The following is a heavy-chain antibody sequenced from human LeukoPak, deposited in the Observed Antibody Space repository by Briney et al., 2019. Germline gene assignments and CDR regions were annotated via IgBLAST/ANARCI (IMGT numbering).Heavy chain of an antibody. CDR1: GYTFTSYG. CDR3: AREGTIFGVVNDYYYGMDV. V-gene: IGHV1-18*01. Sequence: PEASVKVSCKASGYTFTSYGISWVRQAPGQGLEWMGWISAYNGNTNYAQKLQGRVTMTTDTSTSTAYMELRSLRSEDTAVYYCAREGTIFGVVNDYYYGMDVWGQGTTVTVSS. J-gene: IGHJ6*02. CDR2: ISAYNGNT. D-gene: IGHD3-3*01.